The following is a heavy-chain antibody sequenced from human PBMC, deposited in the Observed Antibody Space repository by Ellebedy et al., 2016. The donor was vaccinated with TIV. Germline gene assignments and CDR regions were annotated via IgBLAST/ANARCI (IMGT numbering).Heavy chain of an antibody. CDR3: ARVPGSEDWFDP. CDR2: IIAIFGTA. J-gene: IGHJ5*02. Sequence: ASVKVSCKASGGTFRSNAFSWVRQAPGQGLEWMGGIIAIFGTANYAQKFQGRVTITADESTSTVYMELSRLTSDDTAVYYCARVPGSEDWFDPWGQGTLVTVSS. CDR1: GGTFRSNA. V-gene: IGHV1-69*13.